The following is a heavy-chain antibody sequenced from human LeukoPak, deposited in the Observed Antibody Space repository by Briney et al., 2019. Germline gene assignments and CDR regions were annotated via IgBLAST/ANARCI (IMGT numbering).Heavy chain of an antibody. CDR1: GFTFSSYW. CDR3: ARGRPHGNDY. J-gene: IGHJ4*02. CDR2: IASDGSST. Sequence: GGSLRLSCAASGFTFSSYWMNWVRQAPGKGLVWVSRIASDGSSTTYADSVKGRFSISRDNAKNMLYLQMNSLRVEDTAVYYCARGRPHGNDYWGQGTLVTVSS. D-gene: IGHD4-23*01. V-gene: IGHV3-74*01.